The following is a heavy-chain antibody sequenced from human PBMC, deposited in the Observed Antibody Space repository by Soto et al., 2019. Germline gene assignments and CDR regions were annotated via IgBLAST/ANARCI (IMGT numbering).Heavy chain of an antibody. CDR2: ISAYNGNT. J-gene: IGHJ5*02. Sequence: QVQLEQSGAEVKKPGASVKVSCKASGYTFTSYGISWVRQAPGQGLEWMGRISAYNGNTNYAQKPRXRXXMTTDTSTSTAYMELRSLRSDDTAVYYCARVVGALGPWFDPWGQGTLVTVSS. CDR3: ARVVGALGPWFDP. D-gene: IGHD1-26*01. CDR1: GYTFTSYG. V-gene: IGHV1-18*01.